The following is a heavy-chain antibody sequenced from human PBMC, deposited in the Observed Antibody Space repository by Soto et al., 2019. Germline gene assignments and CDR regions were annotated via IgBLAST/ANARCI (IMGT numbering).Heavy chain of an antibody. V-gene: IGHV3-23*01. J-gene: IGHJ4*02. Sequence: GGSLRLSCAASGFTFSSYAMSWVRQAPGKGLEWVSAISGSGGSTYYADSVKGRFTISRDNSKNTLYLQMNSLRAEDTAVYYCANLEGQQLTTSNFDYWGQGTLVTVSS. CDR2: ISGSGGST. CDR1: GFTFSSYA. D-gene: IGHD6-13*01. CDR3: ANLEGQQLTTSNFDY.